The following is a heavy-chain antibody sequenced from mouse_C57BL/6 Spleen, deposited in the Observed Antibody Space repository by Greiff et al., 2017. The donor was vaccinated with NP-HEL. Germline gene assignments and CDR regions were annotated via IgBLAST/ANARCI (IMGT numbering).Heavy chain of an antibody. CDR1: GYTFTDYY. D-gene: IGHD1-1*01. J-gene: IGHJ3*01. CDR2: INPYNGGT. V-gene: IGHV1-19*01. Sequence: VQLQQSGPVLVKPGASVKMSCKASGYTFTDYYMNWVKQSHGKSLEWIGVINPYNGGTSYNQKFKGKATLTVDKSSSTAYMELNSLTSEDSAVYYCARRGTTVVREAWFAYWGQGTLVTVSA. CDR3: ARRGTTVVREAWFAY.